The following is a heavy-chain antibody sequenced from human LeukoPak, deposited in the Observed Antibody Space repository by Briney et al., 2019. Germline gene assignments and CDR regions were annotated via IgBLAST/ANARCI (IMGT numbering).Heavy chain of an antibody. Sequence: GGSLRLSCAASGFVFSSYGMHWVRQAPGKGLEWVAFMRYDGSDKYYGDSVKGRFTISRDNSKNKLDLQMNSLRAEDTAVYYCAKSGIERELVEYWGQGTLVTVSS. V-gene: IGHV3-30*02. J-gene: IGHJ4*02. D-gene: IGHD3-10*01. CDR3: AKSGIERELVEY. CDR1: GFVFSSYG. CDR2: MRYDGSDK.